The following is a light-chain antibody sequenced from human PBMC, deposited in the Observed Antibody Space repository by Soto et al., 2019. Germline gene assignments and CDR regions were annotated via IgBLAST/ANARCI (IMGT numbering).Light chain of an antibody. CDR1: QNVGSRY. J-gene: IGKJ1*01. CDR3: KQYGSSPRT. Sequence: DIVLKHSPGTLSFSPGERATLSCRASQNVGSRYLASYQQKPGQAPRLLIYGTSNRATGIPDRFSGSGSSTEFSLSISSLEPGDLADYYCKQYGSSPRTFGQGPKVQIK. CDR2: GTS. V-gene: IGKV3-20*01.